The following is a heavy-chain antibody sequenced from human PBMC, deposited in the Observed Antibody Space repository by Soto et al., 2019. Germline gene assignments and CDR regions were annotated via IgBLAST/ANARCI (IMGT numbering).Heavy chain of an antibody. CDR3: AKVVHDFWSGYLDY. D-gene: IGHD3-3*01. CDR1: GFTFSSYA. CDR2: ISGSGGST. V-gene: IGHV3-23*01. Sequence: LRLSCAASGFTFSSYAMSWVRQAPGKGLEWVSAISGSGGSTYYADSVKGRFTISRDNSKNTLYLQMNSLRAEDTAVYYCAKVVHDFWSGYLDYWGQGTLVTVPS. J-gene: IGHJ4*02.